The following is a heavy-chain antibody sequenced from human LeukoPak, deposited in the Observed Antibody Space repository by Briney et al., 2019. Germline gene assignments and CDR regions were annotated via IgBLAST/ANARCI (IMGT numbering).Heavy chain of an antibody. V-gene: IGHV3-9*01. CDR3: ANDRYGSGLDY. J-gene: IGHJ4*02. Sequence: GGSLRLSCAASGFTFSDYAMSWVRQAPGKGLEWVSGISWNSGSRGYADSVKGRFTISRDNAKNSLYLQMNSLRAEDTALYYCANDRYGSGLDYWGQGTLVTVSS. D-gene: IGHD3-10*01. CDR1: GFTFSDYA. CDR2: ISWNSGSR.